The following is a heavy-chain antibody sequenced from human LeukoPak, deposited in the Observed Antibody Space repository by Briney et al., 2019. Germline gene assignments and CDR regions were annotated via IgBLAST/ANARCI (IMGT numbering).Heavy chain of an antibody. J-gene: IGHJ3*02. CDR2: IYYSGST. V-gene: IGHV4-31*03. D-gene: IGHD5-24*01. Sequence: SQTLSLTCTVSGGSISSGGYYWSWIRQHPGKGLEWIGYIYYSGSTYYNPSLKIRLTISVHTSKNQFSLKLSSVTAADTAVYYCVVADGYIDAFDIWGQGTMVTVSS. CDR1: GGSISSGGYY. CDR3: VVADGYIDAFDI.